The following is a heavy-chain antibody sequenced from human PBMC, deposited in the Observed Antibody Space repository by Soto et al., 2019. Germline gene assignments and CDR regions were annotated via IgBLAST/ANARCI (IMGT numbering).Heavy chain of an antibody. J-gene: IGHJ6*02. CDR3: ARIVVVTAAISLNYYYGMDV. D-gene: IGHD2-2*01. CDR1: GYTFTSSG. V-gene: IGHV1-18*01. Sequence: ASVKVSCKASGYTFTSSGISWVRQAPGQGLEWMGWISTDNGNTNYAQHLQGRVSMTTDTSTSTAYMDLRSLRSDDTAVYYCARIVVVTAAISLNYYYGMDVWGQGTTVTVSS. CDR2: ISTDNGNT.